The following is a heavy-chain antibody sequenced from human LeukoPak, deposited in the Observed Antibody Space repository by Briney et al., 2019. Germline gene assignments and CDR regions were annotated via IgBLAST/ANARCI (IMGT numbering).Heavy chain of an antibody. CDR2: MNPNSGNT. CDR3: AREYYDILTGRIYYYYGMDV. J-gene: IGHJ6*02. D-gene: IGHD3-9*01. Sequence: ASVKVSCKASGYTFTSYDINWVRQATGQGLEWMGWMNPNSGNTGYAQKFQGRVTMTRNTSISTAYMELSSLRSEDTAVYYCAREYYDILTGRIYYYYGMDVWGQETTVTVSS. CDR1: GYTFTSYD. V-gene: IGHV1-8*01.